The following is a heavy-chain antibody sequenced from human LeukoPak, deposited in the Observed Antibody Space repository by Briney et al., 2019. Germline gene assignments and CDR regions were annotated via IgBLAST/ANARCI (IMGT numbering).Heavy chain of an antibody. CDR2: IYYSGST. CDR1: GGSISSGDYY. J-gene: IGHJ4*02. Sequence: SETLSLTCTVSGGSISSGDYYWSWIRQPPWKGLEWIRYIYYSGSTYYNPSLKSRVTISVDTSKNQFSLKLSSVTAADTAVYYCARAPTGDCYDYWGQGTLVTVSS. CDR3: ARAPTGDCYDY. D-gene: IGHD2-21*01. V-gene: IGHV4-30-4*01.